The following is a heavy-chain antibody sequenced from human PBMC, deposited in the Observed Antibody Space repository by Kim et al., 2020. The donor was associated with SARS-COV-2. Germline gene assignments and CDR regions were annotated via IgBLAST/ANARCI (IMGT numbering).Heavy chain of an antibody. D-gene: IGHD6-13*01. V-gene: IGHV3-30*01. J-gene: IGHJ6*02. CDR3: ARDRYSSSWSAGMDV. Sequence: DTVKGRFTNTKDQSKNTLYLQMNSLTAEDTAVYYCARDRYSSSWSAGMDVWGQGTTVTVSS.